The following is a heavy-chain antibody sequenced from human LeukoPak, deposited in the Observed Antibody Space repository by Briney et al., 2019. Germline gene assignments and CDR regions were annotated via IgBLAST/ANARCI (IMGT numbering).Heavy chain of an antibody. V-gene: IGHV4-30-4*01. CDR3: VRRVAAAGHFDY. J-gene: IGHJ4*02. D-gene: IGHD6-13*01. CDR2: IYYSGST. Sequence: SETLSLTCTVSGGSISSGDYYWNWIRQPPGKGLEWIGYIYYSGSTNCNPSLKSRVTISVDTSKNQFSLRLSSVTAADTAVYYCVRRVAAAGHFDYWGQGTLVTVSS. CDR1: GGSISSGDYY.